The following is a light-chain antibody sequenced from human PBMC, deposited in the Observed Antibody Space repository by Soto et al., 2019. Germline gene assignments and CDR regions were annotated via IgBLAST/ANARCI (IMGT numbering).Light chain of an antibody. CDR1: QSISTW. Sequence: DIQMTQSPSTLSASVGDRVTITCRASQSISTWLAWYQQKPGKAPKLLIHKASSLESGVPSRFSGSGSGTEFTLTISSLQPDYFATYYCQQYNNNWGYTFGQGTKLEIK. V-gene: IGKV1-5*03. CDR2: KAS. CDR3: QQYNNNWGYT. J-gene: IGKJ2*01.